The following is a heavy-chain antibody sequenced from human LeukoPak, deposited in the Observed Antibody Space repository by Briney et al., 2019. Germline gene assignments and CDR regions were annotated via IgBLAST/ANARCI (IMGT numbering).Heavy chain of an antibody. CDR3: ASQTTVKYYFDY. V-gene: IGHV3-53*01. J-gene: IGHJ4*02. CDR2: IYSGGST. D-gene: IGHD4-17*01. Sequence: PGGSLRLSCAAPGFTVSSNYMSWVRQAPGKGLEWVSVIYSGGSTYYADSVKGRFTISRDNSKNTLYLQLNSLRGEDTAVYYCASQTTVKYYFDYWGQGTLVTVSS. CDR1: GFTVSSNY.